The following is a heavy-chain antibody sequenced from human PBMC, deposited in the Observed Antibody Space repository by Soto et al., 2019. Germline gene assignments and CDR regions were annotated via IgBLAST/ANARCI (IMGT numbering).Heavy chain of an antibody. V-gene: IGHV1-8*01. CDR3: ARGVSAGVDY. CDR2: MEPSTGRS. J-gene: IGHJ4*02. CDR1: GYSFTSLD. Sequence: ASVKVSCTASGYSFTSLDINWVRQTAGQGLEWMGWMEPSTGRSGYAQKFQGRVTRTRDTSINTAYMELTTLTSDDTAFYYCARGVSAGVDYWGQGTRGTVS. D-gene: IGHD1-26*01.